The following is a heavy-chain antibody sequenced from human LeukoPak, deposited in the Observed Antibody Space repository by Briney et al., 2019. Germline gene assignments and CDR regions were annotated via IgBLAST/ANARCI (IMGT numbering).Heavy chain of an antibody. CDR1: GGSISSSSYY. J-gene: IGHJ2*01. CDR3: ARPLNPGIAVAADWYFDL. D-gene: IGHD6-19*01. CDR2: IYYSGST. Sequence: KPSETLSLTCTVSGGSISSSSYYWGWIRQPPGKGLEWIGSIYYSGSTYYNPSLKSRVTISVDTSKNQFSLKLSSVTAADTAVYYCARPLNPGIAVAADWYFDLWGRGTLVTVSS. V-gene: IGHV4-39*07.